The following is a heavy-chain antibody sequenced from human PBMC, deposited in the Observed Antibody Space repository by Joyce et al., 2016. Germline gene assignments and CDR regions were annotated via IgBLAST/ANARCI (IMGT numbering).Heavy chain of an antibody. CDR3: ARDFKSSAFDR. CDR1: GDSLHNSIYY. Sequence: HLQESGPGLVEPSETLSLTCSVSGDSLHNSIYYWCWLRQPPGRALEWIGNIFRSGRTLFNPSLRSRVTISMDTSKNDVSLRVTSVTAADTAVYYCARDFKSSAFDRWGQGILVAVSS. V-gene: IGHV4-39*07. J-gene: IGHJ4*02. D-gene: IGHD3-22*01. CDR2: IFRSGRT.